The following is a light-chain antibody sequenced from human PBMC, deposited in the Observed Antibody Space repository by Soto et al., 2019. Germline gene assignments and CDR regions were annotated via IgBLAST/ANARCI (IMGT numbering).Light chain of an antibody. V-gene: IGKV1-39*01. CDR2: ATS. Sequence: IQMTQSQSSLSASVGDRVTLTCRASQSIGRYLNWFQPTPGKPPKLLIYATSTLESGVPLRFSGSGSGTDFTLTISSLQPIDCATYDGQQRYSTPWTFGQGTKVDIK. J-gene: IGKJ1*01. CDR3: QQRYSTPWT. CDR1: QSIGRY.